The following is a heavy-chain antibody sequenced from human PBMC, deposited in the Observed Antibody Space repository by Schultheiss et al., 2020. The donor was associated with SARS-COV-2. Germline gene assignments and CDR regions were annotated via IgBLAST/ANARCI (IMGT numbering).Heavy chain of an antibody. CDR3: ARDPYGSGSYYPDY. D-gene: IGHD3-10*01. Sequence: GGSLRLSCAASGFTFSSYDMHWVRQATGKGLEWVSRINSDGSSTSYADSVKGRFTISRDNAKNTLYLQMNSLRAEDTAVYYCARDPYGSGSYYPDYWGQGTLVTVSS. J-gene: IGHJ4*02. CDR1: GFTFSSYD. CDR2: INSDGSST. V-gene: IGHV3-74*01.